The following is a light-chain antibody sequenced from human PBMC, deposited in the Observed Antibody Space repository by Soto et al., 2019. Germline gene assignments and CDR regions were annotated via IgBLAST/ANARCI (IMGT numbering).Light chain of an antibody. Sequence: DIQMTQSPSTLSASVGDRVTITCRASQSISSWLAWYQQKPGKAPKLLIYKASSLESGVPSRFSGSGFGTEFTLTISSLQPDDFATYYCQQYNSSPTFGQGTKVEI. CDR3: QQYNSSPT. J-gene: IGKJ1*01. V-gene: IGKV1-5*03. CDR2: KAS. CDR1: QSISSW.